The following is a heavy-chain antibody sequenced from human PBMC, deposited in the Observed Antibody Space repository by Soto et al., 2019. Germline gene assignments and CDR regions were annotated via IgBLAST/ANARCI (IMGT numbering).Heavy chain of an antibody. CDR3: ARGRASRSYYLLDY. V-gene: IGHV1-8*01. CDR2: INPNSGNI. D-gene: IGHD3-10*01. J-gene: IGHJ4*02. CDR1: GDTFTTYD. Sequence: ASVKVSCKASGDTFTTYDINWVRQATGHGLEWMGWINPNSGNIGYAQRFQGRVTMTRDTAIRTAYMEVSSLRSDDTAVYYCARGRASRSYYLLDYWGQGPLVTVSS.